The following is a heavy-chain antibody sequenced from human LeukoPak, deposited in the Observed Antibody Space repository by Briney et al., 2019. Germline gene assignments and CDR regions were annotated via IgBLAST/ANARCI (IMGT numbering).Heavy chain of an antibody. CDR2: IIPILGIA. CDR3: ARGTLRFLEWLNRQHYYGMDV. Sequence: GASVKVSCKASGGTFSSYAISWVRQAPGQGLEWMGRIIPILGIANYAQKFQGRVTITAGKSTSTAYMELSSLRSEDTAVYYCARGTLRFLEWLNRQHYYGMDVWGQGTTVTVSS. CDR1: GGTFSSYA. J-gene: IGHJ6*02. V-gene: IGHV1-69*04. D-gene: IGHD3-3*01.